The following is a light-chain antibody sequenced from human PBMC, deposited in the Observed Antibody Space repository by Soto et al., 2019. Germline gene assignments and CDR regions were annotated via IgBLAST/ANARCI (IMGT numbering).Light chain of an antibody. Sequence: QSVLTQPPSASGAPGQRVTMSCSGSRSNIGSNTVNWYQQLPGTAPKLLIYSHNQRPSGVPDRFSVSKSGTSASLAISGLQSEDEADYYCATWDDNLDGYVFGTGTKVTVL. CDR3: ATWDDNLDGYV. J-gene: IGLJ1*01. CDR1: RSNIGSNT. V-gene: IGLV1-44*01. CDR2: SHN.